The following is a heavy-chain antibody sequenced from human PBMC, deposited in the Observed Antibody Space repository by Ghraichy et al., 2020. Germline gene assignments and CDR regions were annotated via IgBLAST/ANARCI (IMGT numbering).Heavy chain of an antibody. Sequence: GGSLRLSCAASGFTFSSYWMSWVRQAPGKGLEWVANIKPAGSEKFYVDSVKGRFTLSRDNAKNSLYLQMNSLRAEDTAVYYCARGDYYDSSGYWVDAFDIGGQGTMVTVSS. V-gene: IGHV3-7*04. CDR2: IKPAGSEK. D-gene: IGHD3-22*01. J-gene: IGHJ3*02. CDR1: GFTFSSYW. CDR3: ARGDYYDSSGYWVDAFDI.